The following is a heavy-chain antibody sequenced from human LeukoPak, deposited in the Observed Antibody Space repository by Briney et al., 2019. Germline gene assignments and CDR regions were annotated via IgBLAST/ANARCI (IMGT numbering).Heavy chain of an antibody. CDR2: IIPIFGTA. V-gene: IGHV1-69*05. D-gene: IGHD3-16*01. CDR3: AGQLRYKQDKRRGYYYMDV. CDR1: GGTFSSYA. J-gene: IGHJ6*03. Sequence: GASVKVSCKASGGTFSSYAISWVRQAPGQGLEWMGGIIPIFGTANYAQKFQGRVTITTDESTSTAYMELSSLRSEDTAVYYCAGQLRYKQDKRRGYYYMDVWGKGTTVTVSS.